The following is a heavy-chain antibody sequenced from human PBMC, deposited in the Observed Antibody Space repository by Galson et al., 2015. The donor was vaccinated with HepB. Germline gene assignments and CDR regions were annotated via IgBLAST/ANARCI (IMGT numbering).Heavy chain of an antibody. CDR1: GFSLTTSGMC. CDR2: IDWDDDE. Sequence: PALVKPTQTLTLTCTFSGFSLTTSGMCVSWIRQPPGKALEWLARIDWDDDEYYSTSLKTRLAISKDTSKNQVVLTMTNMDPVDTATYYCARTYYSYGMDVWGQGTTVTVSS. CDR3: ARTYYSYGMDV. V-gene: IGHV2-70*11. J-gene: IGHJ6*02.